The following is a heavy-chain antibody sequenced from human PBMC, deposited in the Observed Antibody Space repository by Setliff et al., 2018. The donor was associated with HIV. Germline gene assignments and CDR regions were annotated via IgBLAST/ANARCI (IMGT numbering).Heavy chain of an antibody. CDR3: ATRIRDGHRGYGYFDF. J-gene: IGHJ4*02. CDR2: INPNSGGT. CDR1: GYTFTGNY. Sequence: ASVKVSCKASGYTFTGNYIHWVRQAPGQGLEWMGWINPNSGGTNYEQKFQGRVTMTRDTSISTAYMELSSLRSEDTAVYYCATRIRDGHRGYGYFDFWGQGTLVTVSS. V-gene: IGHV1-2*02. D-gene: IGHD5-12*01.